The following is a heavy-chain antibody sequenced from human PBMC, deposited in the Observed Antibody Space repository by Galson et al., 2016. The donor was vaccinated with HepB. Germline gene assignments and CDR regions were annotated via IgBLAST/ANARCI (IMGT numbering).Heavy chain of an antibody. CDR3: ARARNFSGDRSYLKTYYFDY. Sequence: TLSLTCAVSGDTIYGGGYYWSWIRLHPEKGLEWIGYTHYTGSTHYNPSLKSRVSISVDMSKNLVSLELTSVTAADTAHYYCARARNFSGDRSYLKTYYFDYWGQGTPVIVSS. CDR2: THYTGST. J-gene: IGHJ4*02. D-gene: IGHD3-22*01. CDR1: GDTIYGGGYY. V-gene: IGHV4-31*11.